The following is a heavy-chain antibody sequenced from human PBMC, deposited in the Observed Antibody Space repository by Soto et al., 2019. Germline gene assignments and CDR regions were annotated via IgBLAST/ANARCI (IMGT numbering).Heavy chain of an antibody. CDR1: GFSLSTSGVG. CDR3: AHILGYCSGGSCYNWFDP. Sequence: QITLKESGPTLVKPTQTLTLTCTFSGFSLSTSGVGVGWIRQPPGKALEWLALIYWDDDKRYSPSLKSRLTITKDTSKNQLVLTMTIMVPVFTATYYVAHILGYCSGGSCYNWFDPWVQGTLVTVSS. J-gene: IGHJ5*02. CDR2: IYWDDDK. D-gene: IGHD2-15*01. V-gene: IGHV2-5*02.